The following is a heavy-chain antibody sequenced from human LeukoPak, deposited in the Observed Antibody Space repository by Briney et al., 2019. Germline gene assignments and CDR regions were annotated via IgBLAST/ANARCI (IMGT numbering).Heavy chain of an antibody. V-gene: IGHV4-34*01. CDR1: GGSFRGYY. J-gene: IGHJ4*02. D-gene: IGHD6-19*01. CDR2: INHSGST. CDR3: ARGFRSSGWYGTAGY. Sequence: SETLSLTCAVYGGSFRGYYWSWIRQPPGKGGEWRGEINHSGSTNYNPSLKSRVTISVDTSKNQFSLKLSSVTAADTAVYYCARGFRSSGWYGTAGYWGQGTLVTVSS.